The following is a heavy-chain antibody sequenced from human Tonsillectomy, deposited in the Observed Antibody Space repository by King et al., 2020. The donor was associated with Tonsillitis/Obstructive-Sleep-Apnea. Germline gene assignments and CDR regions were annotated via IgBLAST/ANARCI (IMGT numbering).Heavy chain of an antibody. J-gene: IGHJ4*02. CDR3: ARDWFSGWYGAAGY. Sequence: VQLVESGGGLVQPARSLRLSCIASGFTFGDYAMSWVRQTPGKGLEWIGFIGNKAYGGTTEYAASVKGRFTVSRDDSKSIAYLQMNSLKTEDTAVYYCARDWFSGWYGAAGYWGQGTLVTVSS. V-gene: IGHV3-49*04. CDR1: GFTFGDYA. CDR2: IGNKAYGGTT. D-gene: IGHD6-19*01.